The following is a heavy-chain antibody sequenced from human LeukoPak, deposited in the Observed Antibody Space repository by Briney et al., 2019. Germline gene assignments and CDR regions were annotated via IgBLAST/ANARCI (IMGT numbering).Heavy chain of an antibody. Sequence: GGSLRLSCAASGFNFGSYSMTWVRQAPGKGLEWVSVISADSAATFYADSVKGRFTISRDNGRNTVFLQMNSLRAEDTAVYYCARVAGLLMAAFDIWGQGTMVTVSS. CDR3: ARVAGLLMAAFDI. J-gene: IGHJ3*02. CDR1: GFNFGSYS. CDR2: ISADSAAT. D-gene: IGHD3-22*01. V-gene: IGHV3-23*01.